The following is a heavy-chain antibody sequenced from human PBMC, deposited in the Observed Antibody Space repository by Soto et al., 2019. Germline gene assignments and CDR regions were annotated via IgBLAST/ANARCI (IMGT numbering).Heavy chain of an antibody. CDR1: GGSISSGDYY. Sequence: SETLSLTCTVSGGSISSGDYYWSWIRQPPGKGLEWIGYIYYSGSTYYNPSLKSRVTISVDTSKNQFSLKLSSVTAADTAVYYCVRVDIGYCSGGSCYSIDCWGQGTLVTVSS. CDR2: IYYSGST. J-gene: IGHJ4*02. CDR3: VRVDIGYCSGGSCYSIDC. D-gene: IGHD2-15*01. V-gene: IGHV4-30-4*01.